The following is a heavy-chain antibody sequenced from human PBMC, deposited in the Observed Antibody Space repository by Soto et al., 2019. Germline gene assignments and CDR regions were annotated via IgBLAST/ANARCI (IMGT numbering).Heavy chain of an antibody. V-gene: IGHV3-23*01. CDR1: GFTFSSYA. CDR2: ISGSGGST. J-gene: IGHJ4*02. Sequence: GGSLRLSCAASGFTFSSYAMRWVRQAPGKGLEWVSAISGSGGSTYYADSVKGRFTISRDNSKNTLYLQMNSLRAEDTAVYYCAKARQYSSSPFDYWGQGTLVTVSS. CDR3: AKARQYSSSPFDY. D-gene: IGHD6-6*01.